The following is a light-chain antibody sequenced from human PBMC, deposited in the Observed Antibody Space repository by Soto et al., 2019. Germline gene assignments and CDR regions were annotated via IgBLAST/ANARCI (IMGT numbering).Light chain of an antibody. J-gene: IGLJ1*01. Sequence: ISCTGSSSYIGAGSEVHWYQQLPGTAPKLLIFVSTNRPSGVPDQLPCSKSATSASLAISGLKAEDEADYYCQSYDNSLRAYVFGTGNKVNIL. CDR1: SSYIGAGSE. CDR2: VST. CDR3: QSYDNSLRAYV. V-gene: IGLV1-40*01.